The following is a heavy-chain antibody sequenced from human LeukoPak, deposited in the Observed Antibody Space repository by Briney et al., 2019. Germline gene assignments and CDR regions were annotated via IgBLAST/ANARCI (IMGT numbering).Heavy chain of an antibody. CDR3: ARTPSREDAFDI. CDR1: GFTFSDYY. Sequence: GGSLRPSCAASGFTFSDYYMSWIRQAPGKGLEWVSYISSSGSTIYYADSVKGRFTISRDNAKNSLYLQMNSLRAEDTAVYYCARTPSREDAFDIWGQGTMVTVSS. J-gene: IGHJ3*02. D-gene: IGHD1-26*01. V-gene: IGHV3-11*01. CDR2: ISSSGSTI.